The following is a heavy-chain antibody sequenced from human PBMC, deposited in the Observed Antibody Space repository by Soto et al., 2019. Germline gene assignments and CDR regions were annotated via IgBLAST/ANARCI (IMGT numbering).Heavy chain of an antibody. D-gene: IGHD2-15*01. CDR1: GGSISSSNW. CDR2: IYHSGST. Sequence: QVQLQESGPGLVKPSGTLSLTCAVSGGSISSSNWWSWVRQPPGKGREGIGEIYHSGSTNYNPSLKSRVTISVDKSKNQFSLKLSSVTAADTAVYYCARAVVAAELSYGMDVWGQGTTVTVSS. V-gene: IGHV4-4*02. CDR3: ARAVVAAELSYGMDV. J-gene: IGHJ6*02.